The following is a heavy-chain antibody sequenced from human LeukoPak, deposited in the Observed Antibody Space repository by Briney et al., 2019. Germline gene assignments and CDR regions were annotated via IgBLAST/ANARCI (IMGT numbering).Heavy chain of an antibody. CDR1: GFTFSSYG. J-gene: IGHJ6*03. CDR2: ISYDGSNK. Sequence: AGGSLRLSCAASGFTFSSYGMHWVRQAPGKGLEWVAVISYDGSNKYYADSVKGRFTISRDNSKNTLYLQMNSLRAEDTAVYYCAKGAGDYGYYYYYMDVWGKGTTVTVSS. D-gene: IGHD4/OR15-4a*01. V-gene: IGHV3-30*18. CDR3: AKGAGDYGYYYYYMDV.